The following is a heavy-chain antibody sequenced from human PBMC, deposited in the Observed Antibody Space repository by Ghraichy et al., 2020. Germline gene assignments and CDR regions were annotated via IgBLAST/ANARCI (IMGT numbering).Heavy chain of an antibody. V-gene: IGHV3-23*01. Sequence: GGSLRLSCAASGFPFSSYAMSWVRQTPGKGLEWVQSISFGGANTYYAVSVKGRFTISRDNSKNTLYLQMNSLRADDTAVYYCAKAWGYCSAATCPSYNWFDPWGQGTLVTVSS. CDR2: ISFGGANT. CDR3: AKAWGYCSAATCPSYNWFDP. J-gene: IGHJ5*02. CDR1: GFPFSSYA. D-gene: IGHD2-15*01.